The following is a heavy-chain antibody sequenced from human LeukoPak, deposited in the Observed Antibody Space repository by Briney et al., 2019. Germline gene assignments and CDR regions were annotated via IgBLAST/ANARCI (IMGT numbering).Heavy chain of an antibody. CDR3: AKASVGYSGYDYHFDY. J-gene: IGHJ4*02. V-gene: IGHV3-21*04. Sequence: PGGSLRLSCAASGFTFSSYSMNWIRQAPGKGLEWVSSISSSSSYIYYADSVKGRFTISRDNAKNSLYLQMNSLRAEDTALYYCAKASVGYSGYDYHFDYWGQGTLVTVSS. CDR2: ISSSSSYI. D-gene: IGHD5-12*01. CDR1: GFTFSSYS.